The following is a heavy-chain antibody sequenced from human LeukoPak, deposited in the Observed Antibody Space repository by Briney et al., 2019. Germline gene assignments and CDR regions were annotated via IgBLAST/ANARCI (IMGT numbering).Heavy chain of an antibody. CDR3: ARRPLPTVTTDTNNWLDP. CDR1: GFTVSSNY. J-gene: IGHJ5*02. D-gene: IGHD4-17*01. Sequence: GGSLRLSCAASGFTVSSNYMSWVRQAPGKGLEWVSIIYSAGNTYYAESVKGRFTISRDNSKNTLNLQMNSLRAEDTAMYYCARRPLPTVTTDTNNWLDPWGQGTLVTVSS. V-gene: IGHV3-66*04. CDR2: IYSAGNT.